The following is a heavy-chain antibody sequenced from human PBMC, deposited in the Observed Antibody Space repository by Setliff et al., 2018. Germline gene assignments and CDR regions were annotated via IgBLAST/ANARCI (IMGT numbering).Heavy chain of an antibody. Sequence: GESLKISCEASGYTFIYYWIGWVRQMTGKGLEWMGNIFPSDSDTKYSPSFQGQVTMSVDKSSDTAFLQWNILKASDTAMYYCVRIWKGIKGGNVFNVWGQGTMVTVSS. J-gene: IGHJ3*01. CDR1: GYTFIYYW. D-gene: IGHD1-20*01. CDR3: VRIWKGIKGGNVFNV. V-gene: IGHV5-51*01. CDR2: IFPSDSDT.